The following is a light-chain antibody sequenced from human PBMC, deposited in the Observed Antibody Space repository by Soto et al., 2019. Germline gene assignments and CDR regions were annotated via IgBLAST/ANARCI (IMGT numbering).Light chain of an antibody. CDR3: QVYDTPFNYYV. Sequence: SYELTQAPSVSVAPGQTASVTCGGKNIGGKSVHWFQQKPGQAPILLLFDDTVRPSGIPERFSGSNFGNTATLTITRVEAGDYADYYCQVYDTPFNYYVFGPGTKVTGL. V-gene: IGLV3-21*02. CDR1: NIGGKS. J-gene: IGLJ1*01. CDR2: DDT.